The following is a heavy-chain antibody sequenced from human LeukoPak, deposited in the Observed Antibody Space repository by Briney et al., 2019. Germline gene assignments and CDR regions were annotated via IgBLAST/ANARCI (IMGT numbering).Heavy chain of an antibody. D-gene: IGHD2-21*02. CDR2: IYYSGST. V-gene: IGHV4-39*01. CDR3: ARYRNCGSDCYDAFDI. CDR1: GGSISSSSYY. Sequence: SETLSLTCTVSGGSISSSSYYWGWIRQPPGKGLEWIGSIYYSGSTYYNPSLKSRVTISVDTSKNQFSLKLNSVTAADTAVYYCARYRNCGSDCYDAFDIWGQGTIVTVSS. J-gene: IGHJ3*02.